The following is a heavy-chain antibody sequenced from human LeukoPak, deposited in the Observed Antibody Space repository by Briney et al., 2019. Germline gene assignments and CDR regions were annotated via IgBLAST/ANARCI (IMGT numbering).Heavy chain of an antibody. CDR1: GYSISIGYY. Sequence: SETLPLTCAVSGYSISIGYYWGWIRQPPGKGLEWIGNIYHSGSTYYNPSLKSRVTISVDTSKNQFSLKLTSVTAADTAVYYCTRVGGSMVRGAIIPSYIDYWGQGTLVTVSS. D-gene: IGHD3-10*01. V-gene: IGHV4-38-2*01. CDR2: IYHSGST. CDR3: TRVGGSMVRGAIIPSYIDY. J-gene: IGHJ4*02.